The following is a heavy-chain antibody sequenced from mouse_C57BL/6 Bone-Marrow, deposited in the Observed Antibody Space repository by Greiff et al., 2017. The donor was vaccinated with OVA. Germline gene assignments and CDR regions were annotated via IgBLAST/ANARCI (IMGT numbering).Heavy chain of an antibody. Sequence: VQLQQSDAELVQPGASVKISCKVSGYTFTDHTIHWMKQRPEQGLEWIGYIYPRDGSTKYNEKFKGKATLTADKSSSTAYMQLNSLTAEDSEVYFCARGGWLLPAWFAYWGQGTLVTVSA. CDR2: IYPRDGST. CDR1: GYTFTDHT. CDR3: ARGGWLLPAWFAY. J-gene: IGHJ3*01. V-gene: IGHV1-78*01. D-gene: IGHD2-3*01.